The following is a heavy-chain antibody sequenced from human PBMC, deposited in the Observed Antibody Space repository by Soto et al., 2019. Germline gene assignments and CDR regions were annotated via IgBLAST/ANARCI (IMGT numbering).Heavy chain of an antibody. V-gene: IGHV3-30*04. D-gene: IGHD3-10*01. CDR2: ISYDGQTK. Sequence: PGESLKISCAASGFAFSAYAMHWVRQAPGKGLEWLSFISYDGQTKTYADFMKGRFTISRDDSQNTLYLEISGLRVEDTALYYCARSVGSYLSLPGDFDSWGRGTLVTVSS. J-gene: IGHJ4*02. CDR3: ARSVGSYLSLPGDFDS. CDR1: GFAFSAYA.